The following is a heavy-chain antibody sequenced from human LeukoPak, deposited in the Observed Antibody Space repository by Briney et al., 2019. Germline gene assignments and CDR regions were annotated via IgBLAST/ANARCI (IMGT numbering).Heavy chain of an antibody. CDR2: IAYDGSNI. CDR1: GFTFSTYG. J-gene: IGHJ4*02. CDR3: AKTPRYIAARQSHFDY. Sequence: PGRSLRLSCAASGFTFSTYGMRWVRQAPGKGLEWVAVIAYDGSNIHYADSVKGRFTISRDNSKKTLYLQMNSLRAEDTAVYYCAKTPRYIAARQSHFDYWGQGTLVTVSS. D-gene: IGHD6-6*01. V-gene: IGHV3-30*18.